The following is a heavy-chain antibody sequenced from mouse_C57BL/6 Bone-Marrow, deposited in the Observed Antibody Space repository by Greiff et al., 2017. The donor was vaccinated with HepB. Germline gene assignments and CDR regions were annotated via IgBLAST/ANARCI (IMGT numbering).Heavy chain of an antibody. V-gene: IGHV5-4*01. Sequence: DVQLVESGGGLVKPGGSLKLSCAASGFTFSSYAMSWVRQTPEKRLEWVATISDGGSYTYYPDNVKGRFTISRDNAKNNLYLQMSHLKSEDTAMYYCARDGGSRFAYWGQGTLVTVSA. J-gene: IGHJ3*01. CDR3: ARDGGSRFAY. CDR1: GFTFSSYA. D-gene: IGHD1-1*01. CDR2: ISDGGSYT.